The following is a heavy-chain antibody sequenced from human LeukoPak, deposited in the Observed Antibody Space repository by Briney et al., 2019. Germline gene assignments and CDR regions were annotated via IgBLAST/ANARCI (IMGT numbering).Heavy chain of an antibody. CDR1: GFTFSSYW. CDR2: IKQDGSEK. Sequence: GGSLRLSCAASGFTFSSYWMSWVRQAPGKGLEWVANIKQDGSEKYYVDSVKGRFTISRDNAKNSLYLQMNSLRAEDTAVYYCARAAPDIVVVPAALLHYWGQGTLITVSS. D-gene: IGHD2-2*01. V-gene: IGHV3-7*01. J-gene: IGHJ4*02. CDR3: ARAAPDIVVVPAALLHY.